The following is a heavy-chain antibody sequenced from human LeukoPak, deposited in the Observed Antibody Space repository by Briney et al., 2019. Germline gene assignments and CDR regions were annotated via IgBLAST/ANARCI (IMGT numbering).Heavy chain of an antibody. J-gene: IGHJ4*02. CDR2: ITTSDGNT. V-gene: IGHV3-23*01. CDR1: GFTFSSYT. D-gene: IGHD7-27*01. Sequence: GGSLRLSRAASGFTFSSYTMSWVRQAPGKGLEWVSTITTSDGNTYYADSVKGRFTVSRDNSKNTLFLQMNSLRAEDTAVYYCAKDGGLWVSAHWGDSWGRGTLVTVSS. CDR3: AKDGGLWVSAHWGDS.